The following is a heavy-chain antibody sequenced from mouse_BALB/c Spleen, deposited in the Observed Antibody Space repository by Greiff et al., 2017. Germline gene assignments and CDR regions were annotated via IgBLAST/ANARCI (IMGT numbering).Heavy chain of an antibody. CDR2: IYPGNSDT. Sequence: EVKLQESGTVLARPGASVKMSCKASGYSFTSYWMHWVKQRPGQGLEWIGAIYPGNSDTSYNQKFKGKAKLTAVTPASTAYMELSSLTNEDSAVYYCTRSGDGYSYFDYGGQGTTLTVSS. V-gene: IGHV1-5*01. CDR3: TRSGDGYSYFDY. J-gene: IGHJ2*01. CDR1: GYSFTSYW. D-gene: IGHD2-3*01.